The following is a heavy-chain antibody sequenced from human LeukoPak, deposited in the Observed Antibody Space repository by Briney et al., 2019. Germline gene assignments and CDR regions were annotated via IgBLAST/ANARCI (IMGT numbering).Heavy chain of an antibody. J-gene: IGHJ6*02. CDR2: INAYNGNT. D-gene: IGHD2-15*01. Sequence: ASVKVSCKASGYTFTSYGISWVRQAPGQGLEWMGWINAYNGNTNYAQKLQGRVTMTTDTSTSTAYMELRSPRSDDTAVYYCARYRIAPTILTGYYYYYGMDVWGQGTTVTVSS. CDR1: GYTFTSYG. CDR3: ARYRIAPTILTGYYYYYGMDV. V-gene: IGHV1-18*01.